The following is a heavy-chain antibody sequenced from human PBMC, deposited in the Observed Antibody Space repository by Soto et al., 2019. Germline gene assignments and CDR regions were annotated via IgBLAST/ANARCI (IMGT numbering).Heavy chain of an antibody. V-gene: IGHV3-23*01. CDR3: APHVYCSGGSCQYDAFAI. CDR2: ITAGGDGT. D-gene: IGHD2-15*01. Sequence: EVQVLESGGGLVQPGGSLRLSCEASGITFSNYMMTWIRQAPGKGLEWVSTITAGGDGTYYADSVKGRFTMSRQTSKNTPYLQKNSLRAEDTAVYYCAPHVYCSGGSCQYDAFAIRGQGTMVTVSS. J-gene: IGHJ3*02. CDR1: GITFSNYM.